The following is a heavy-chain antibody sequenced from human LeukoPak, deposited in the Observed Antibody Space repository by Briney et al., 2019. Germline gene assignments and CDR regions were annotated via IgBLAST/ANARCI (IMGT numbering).Heavy chain of an antibody. V-gene: IGHV1-69*04. Sequence: ASVKVSCEASGGTFSNYATSWVRQAPGQGLEWMGRIIPIVGIAHYAQNLQARVTITADKSTSTAYMELSSLTSEDTAVYYCARVLGGHNWLDPWGQGTLVIVSS. CDR3: ARVLGGHNWLDP. D-gene: IGHD2-15*01. J-gene: IGHJ5*02. CDR2: IIPIVGIA. CDR1: GGTFSNYA.